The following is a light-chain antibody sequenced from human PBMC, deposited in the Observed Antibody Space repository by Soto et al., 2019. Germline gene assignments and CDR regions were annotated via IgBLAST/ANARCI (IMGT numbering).Light chain of an antibody. V-gene: IGKV3-11*01. CDR3: QQRSKWVT. Sequence: EIELTQSPGTLSRSPWERASLSGRASQSVSSYLAWYQQKPGQAPRLLIYDASNRATGIPARFSGSGSGTDFTLTISSLEPEDFAVYYCQQRSKWVTFGQGTRLEIK. CDR1: QSVSSY. CDR2: DAS. J-gene: IGKJ5*01.